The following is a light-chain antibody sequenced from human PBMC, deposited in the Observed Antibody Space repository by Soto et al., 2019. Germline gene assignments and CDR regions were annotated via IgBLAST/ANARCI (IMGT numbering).Light chain of an antibody. Sequence: DIQMTQSPSSLSASVGDRVTITCRASQSIGRYLNWFQQKPGKTPKLLIYAASSLQSGVSSRFSGSGSGTDFTLTIGSLQPEDFATYYCQQSYSTLLTFGGGTKVEIK. CDR2: AAS. CDR3: QQSYSTLLT. CDR1: QSIGRY. J-gene: IGKJ4*01. V-gene: IGKV1-39*01.